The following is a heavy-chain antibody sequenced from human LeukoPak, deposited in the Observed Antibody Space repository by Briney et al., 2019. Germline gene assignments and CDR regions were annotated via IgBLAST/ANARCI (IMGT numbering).Heavy chain of an antibody. CDR1: GGSMSYYY. V-gene: IGHV4-59*01. J-gene: IGHJ4*02. Sequence: SETLSLTCSVSGGSMSYYYWSWIRQPPGKRLEWIGYIYYSGSTNYNPSFKSRVTISVDTSKNQFSLKLSSVTAADTAVYYCARLVGSSSYHFDYWGQGTLVTVSS. CDR2: IYYSGST. CDR3: ARLVGSSSYHFDY. D-gene: IGHD6-13*01.